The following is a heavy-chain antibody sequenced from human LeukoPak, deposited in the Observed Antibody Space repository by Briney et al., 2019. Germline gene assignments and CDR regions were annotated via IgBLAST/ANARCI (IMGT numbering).Heavy chain of an antibody. CDR1: GYTFTRYG. D-gene: IGHD3-10*01. V-gene: IGHV1-18*01. CDR2: SSAYNGNT. Sequence: ASVKVSCKASGYTFTRYGISGVRQAPGQGLEWMGWSSAYNGNTNHAQKLQGRVTMTTDPSTSTAYMELRSLRSDDTAVYYCARAVTMVRGVIIFDYWGQGTLVTVSS. J-gene: IGHJ4*02. CDR3: ARAVTMVRGVIIFDY.